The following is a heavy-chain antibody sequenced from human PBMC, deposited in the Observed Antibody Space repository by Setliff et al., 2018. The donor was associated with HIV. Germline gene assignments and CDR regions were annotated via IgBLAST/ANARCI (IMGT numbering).Heavy chain of an antibody. J-gene: IGHJ4*02. Sequence: GGSLRLSCATSGFTFSSYWMSWVRQAPGKGLEWVANIKQDGSEKYYVDSVKGRFTISRDNAKNSLFLQMNSLRAEDTAVYYCASIELAAMVPVDYWGQGTLVTV. CDR2: IKQDGSEK. CDR1: GFTFSSYW. V-gene: IGHV3-7*02. CDR3: ASIELAAMVPVDY. D-gene: IGHD5-18*01.